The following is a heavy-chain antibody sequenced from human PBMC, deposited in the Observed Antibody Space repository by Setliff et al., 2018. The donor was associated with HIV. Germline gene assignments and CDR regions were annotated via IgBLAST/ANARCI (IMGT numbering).Heavy chain of an antibody. J-gene: IGHJ5*02. CDR2: ISAYNGNT. CDR1: GYTFINYG. CDR3: ARVFKEGWPVVWFDT. V-gene: IGHV1-18*01. D-gene: IGHD2-21*01. Sequence: ASVKVSCKAFGYTFINYGISWVRQAPGQGLEWMGWISAYNGNTNYPQKLQDRVTMTTDTSTSTAYMELRSLRSDDTAVYYCARVFKEGWPVVWFDTWGQGTLVTVSS.